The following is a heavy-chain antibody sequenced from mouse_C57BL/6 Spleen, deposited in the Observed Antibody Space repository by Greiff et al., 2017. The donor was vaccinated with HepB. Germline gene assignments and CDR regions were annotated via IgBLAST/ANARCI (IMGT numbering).Heavy chain of an antibody. V-gene: IGHV1-50*01. CDR2: IDPSDSYT. J-gene: IGHJ1*03. Sequence: QVQLQQSGAELVKPGASVKLSCKASGYTFTSYWMQWVKQRPGQGLEWIGEIDPSDSYTNYNQKFKGKATLTVDTSSSTAYMQLSSLTSEDSAVYYCARTTTVRSDVWGTGTTVTVSS. D-gene: IGHD1-1*01. CDR1: GYTFTSYW. CDR3: ARTTTVRSDV.